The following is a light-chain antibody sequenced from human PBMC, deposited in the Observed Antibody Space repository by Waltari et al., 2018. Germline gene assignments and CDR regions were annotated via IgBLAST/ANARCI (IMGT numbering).Light chain of an antibody. V-gene: IGLV5-39*01. CDR2: YRSDSDK. Sequence: QPVLTQPTSLSASPGASARFTCTLRSGISVNTYRIYWYQQKAGSPPRYLLRYRSDSDKRQGSGVPSRFAGSKDASHNVGLLLISGLQSEDEADYYCAIWYSSTWVFGGGTKLTVL. CDR3: AIWYSSTWV. CDR1: SGISVNTYR. J-gene: IGLJ3*02.